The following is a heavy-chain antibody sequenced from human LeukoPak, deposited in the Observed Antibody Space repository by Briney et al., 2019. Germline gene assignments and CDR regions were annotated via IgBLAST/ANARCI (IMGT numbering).Heavy chain of an antibody. J-gene: IGHJ4*02. CDR3: AKFYEPLDY. V-gene: IGHV3-33*06. Sequence: GGSLRLSCAASGFTFSSYGMHLVRQAPGKGLEWVAVIWYDGSNKYYADSVKGRFTISRDNSKNTLYLQMNSLRAEDTAVYYCAKFYEPLDYWGQGTLVTVSS. CDR1: GFTFSSYG. CDR2: IWYDGSNK. D-gene: IGHD3-3*01.